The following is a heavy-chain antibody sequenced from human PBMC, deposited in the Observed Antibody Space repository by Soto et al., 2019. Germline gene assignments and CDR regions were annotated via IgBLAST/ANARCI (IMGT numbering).Heavy chain of an antibody. CDR2: IIPIFGTA. CDR1: GGTFSSYA. D-gene: IGHD4-4*01. V-gene: IGHV1-69*13. Sequence: SVKVSCKASGGTFSSYAISWVRQAPGQGLEWMGGIIPIFGTANYAQKFQGRVTITADESTSTAYMELSSLRSEDTAVYYCARESEATTADQSIYFDYWGQGTLVTVSS. CDR3: ARESEATTADQSIYFDY. J-gene: IGHJ4*02.